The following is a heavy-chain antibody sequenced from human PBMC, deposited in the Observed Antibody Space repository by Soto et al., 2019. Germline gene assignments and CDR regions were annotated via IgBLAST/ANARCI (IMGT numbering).Heavy chain of an antibody. V-gene: IGHV4-34*01. CDR2: INHSGST. Sequence: SETLSLTCAVYGGSFSGYYWSWIRQPPGKGLEWIGEINHSGSTNYNPSLKSRVTISVDTSKNQFSLKLSPVTAADTAVYYCARKIRVGQLRVYYYYGMDVWGQGTTVTVSS. CDR1: GGSFSGYY. J-gene: IGHJ6*02. CDR3: ARKIRVGQLRVYYYYGMDV. D-gene: IGHD1-7*01.